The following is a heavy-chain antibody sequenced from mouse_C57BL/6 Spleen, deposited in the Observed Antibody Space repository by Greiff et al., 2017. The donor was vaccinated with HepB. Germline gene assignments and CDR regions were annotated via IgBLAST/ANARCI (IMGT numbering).Heavy chain of an antibody. J-gene: IGHJ4*01. Sequence: VQLQQPGAELVKPGASVKMSCKASGYTFTSYWITWVKQRPGQGLEWIGDIYPGSGSTNYNEKFKSKATLTGDTSSSTAYMQLSSLTSEDSAVYYCSRYGALYYDYEGLYYYAMDYWGQGTSVTVSS. V-gene: IGHV1-55*01. CDR2: IYPGSGST. CDR3: SRYGALYYDYEGLYYYAMDY. CDR1: GYTFTSYW. D-gene: IGHD2-4*01.